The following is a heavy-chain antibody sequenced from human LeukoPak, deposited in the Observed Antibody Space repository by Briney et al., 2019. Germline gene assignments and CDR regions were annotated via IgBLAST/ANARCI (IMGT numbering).Heavy chain of an antibody. V-gene: IGHV1-46*01. CDR1: GYTFTSYY. CDR3: AREGLAAAGILYFDY. Sequence: ASVKVSCKASGYTFTSYYMHWARQAPGQGLEWMGIINPSGGSTSYAQKFQGRVTMTRDTSTSTVYMELSSLRSEDTAVYYCAREGLAAAGILYFDYWGQGTLVTVSS. D-gene: IGHD6-13*01. CDR2: INPSGGST. J-gene: IGHJ4*02.